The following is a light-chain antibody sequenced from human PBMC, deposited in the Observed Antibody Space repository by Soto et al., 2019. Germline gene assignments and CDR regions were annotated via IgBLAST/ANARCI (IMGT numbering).Light chain of an antibody. V-gene: IGKV3-20*01. CDR1: QRVSTSY. CDR3: QHYGSSRT. CDR2: RAS. Sequence: EIVLTQSPGTLSLSPGERATLSCRASQRVSTSYLAWYQHKPGQAPRLLIYRASRRAPGVPDRFSGSGSGRDYTLTISRLEPEDFAVYYCQHYGSSRTFGQGTNVEIK. J-gene: IGKJ1*01.